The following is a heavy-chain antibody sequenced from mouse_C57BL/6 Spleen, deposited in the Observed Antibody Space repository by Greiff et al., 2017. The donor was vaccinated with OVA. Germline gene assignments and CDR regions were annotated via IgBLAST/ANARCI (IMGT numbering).Heavy chain of an antibody. CDR3: TSMGGLRRNFDY. CDR2: IDPENGDT. V-gene: IGHV14-4*01. D-gene: IGHD2-4*01. J-gene: IGHJ2*01. Sequence: SGAELVRPGAPVKLSCTASGFNIKDDYMHWVKQRPEQGLEWIGWIDPENGDTEYASKFQGKATITADTSSNTAYLQLSSLTSEDTAVYYCTSMGGLRRNFDYWGQGTTLTVSS. CDR1: GFNIKDDY.